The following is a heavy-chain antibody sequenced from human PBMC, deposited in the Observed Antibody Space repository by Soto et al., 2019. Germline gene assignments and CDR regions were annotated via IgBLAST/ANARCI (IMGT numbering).Heavy chain of an antibody. Sequence: EVQLLESGGGLVQPGGSLRLSCAASGFTFSSYAMNWVRQAPGKGLEWVSTISGSGGDTYYADSVKGRFTISRDNSEYTLSLQMDSLRADDTAVYYCAKGGRSSSGLDFDYWGQGTLVTVSS. CDR1: GFTFSSYA. CDR3: AKGGRSSSGLDFDY. D-gene: IGHD6-6*01. CDR2: ISGSGGDT. V-gene: IGHV3-23*01. J-gene: IGHJ4*02.